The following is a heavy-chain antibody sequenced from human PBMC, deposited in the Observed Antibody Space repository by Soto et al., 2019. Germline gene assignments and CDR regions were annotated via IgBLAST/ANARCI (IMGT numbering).Heavy chain of an antibody. V-gene: IGHV3-30-3*01. CDR1: GFTFRSYA. Sequence: VWQVESGGGVVQAGRSLRLSCAASGFTFRSYAMHWVRQAPGKGLEWVAIISYGEVCKYYADSVKGRFTISRDNSKNTLYLQMNGLRPEDTAVYYCARALDFWSAYFDYGGQGSLVTVSS. CDR3: ARALDFWSAYFDY. D-gene: IGHD3-3*01. CDR2: ISYGEVCK. J-gene: IGHJ4*02.